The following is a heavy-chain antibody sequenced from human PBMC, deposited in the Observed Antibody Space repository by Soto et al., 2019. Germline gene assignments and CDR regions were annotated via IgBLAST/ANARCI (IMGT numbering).Heavy chain of an antibody. CDR2: INHSGST. CDR1: GGSFSGYY. CDR3: ARGLVYGDRQFDY. D-gene: IGHD4-17*01. J-gene: IGHJ4*02. V-gene: IGHV4-34*01. Sequence: QVQLQQWGAGLLKPSEILSLTCAVYGGSFSGYYWSWIRQPPGKGLEWIGEINHSGSTNYNPSLKSRVTISVDTSKNQFSLKLSSVTAADTAVYYCARGLVYGDRQFDYWGQGTLVTVSS.